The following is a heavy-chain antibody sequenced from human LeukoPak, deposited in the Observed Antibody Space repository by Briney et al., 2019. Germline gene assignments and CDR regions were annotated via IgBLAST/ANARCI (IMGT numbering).Heavy chain of an antibody. J-gene: IGHJ4*02. V-gene: IGHV5-51*01. CDR3: MRSYYDSSGYLHYDY. D-gene: IGHD3-22*01. CDR2: IYPGDSDT. Sequence: NRGESLKISCKGSGYSFTSYWIGWVRQMPGKGLEWMGIIYPGDSDTSYSPSFQGQVTISADKSISPAYLQWSSLKASDTAMYYGMRSYYDSSGYLHYDYWGQGTLVTVS. CDR1: GYSFTSYW.